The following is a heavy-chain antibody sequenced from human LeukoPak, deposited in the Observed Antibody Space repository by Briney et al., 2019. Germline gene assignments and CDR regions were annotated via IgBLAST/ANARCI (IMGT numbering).Heavy chain of an antibody. D-gene: IGHD7-27*01. J-gene: IGHJ4*02. CDR2: IDWDDDK. CDR1: GFSLSTGGMR. CDR3: ARTLSTGVPFDY. V-gene: IGHV2-70*04. Sequence: SGPALVKPTQTLTLTCTFSGFSLSTGGMRVSWIRQPPGKALEWLARIDWDDDKFYSTSLKTRLTISKDTSKNQVVLTMTNMDPVDTATYYCARTLSTGVPFDYWGQGTLVTVSS.